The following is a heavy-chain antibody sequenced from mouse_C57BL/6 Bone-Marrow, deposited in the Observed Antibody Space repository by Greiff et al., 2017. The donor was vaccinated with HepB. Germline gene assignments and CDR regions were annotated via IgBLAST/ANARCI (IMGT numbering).Heavy chain of an antibody. CDR2: IDPSDSYT. Sequence: VKLLESGAELVMPGASVKLSCKASGYTFTSYWMHWVKQRPGQGLEWIGEIDPSDSYTNYKQKFKGKSTLTVDKSSSTAYRQLSSLKSEDSAVYYCAREETTVVADFDYWGQGTTLTVSS. D-gene: IGHD1-1*01. V-gene: IGHV1-69*01. CDR3: AREETTVVADFDY. J-gene: IGHJ2*01. CDR1: GYTFTSYW.